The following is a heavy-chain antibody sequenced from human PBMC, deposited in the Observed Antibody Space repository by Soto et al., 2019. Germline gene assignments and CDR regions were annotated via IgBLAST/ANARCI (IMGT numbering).Heavy chain of an antibody. D-gene: IGHD1-26*01. CDR3: ARDNVGATLYYFDY. CDR1: GGTFSSYA. J-gene: IGHJ4*02. Sequence: SVKVSCKASGGTFSSYAISWVRQAPGQGLEWMGGIIPIFGTANYAQKFQGRVTITADESTTTAYMELSSLRSEDTAVYYCARDNVGATLYYFDYWGQGTLVTVSS. CDR2: IIPIFGTA. V-gene: IGHV1-69*13.